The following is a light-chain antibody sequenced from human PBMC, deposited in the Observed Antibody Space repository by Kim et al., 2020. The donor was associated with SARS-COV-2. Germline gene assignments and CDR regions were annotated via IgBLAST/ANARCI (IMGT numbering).Light chain of an antibody. CDR1: DIASKS. V-gene: IGLV3-21*04. CDR2: YDS. CDR3: QVWDITSHHVV. J-gene: IGLJ2*01. Sequence: SYELTQPPSVSVAPGKTARITCGATDIASKSVHWNQQKPGQAPVVVIYYDSDRPSGIPERFSGSKSGNTATLTISRIEAGDEADYYCQVWDITSHHVVFGGGTKLTVL.